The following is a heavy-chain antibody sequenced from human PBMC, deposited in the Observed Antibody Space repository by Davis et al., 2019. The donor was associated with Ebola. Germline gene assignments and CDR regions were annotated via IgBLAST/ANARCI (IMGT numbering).Heavy chain of an antibody. Sequence: GGSLRLSCAASGFTFSGSAMHWVRQASGKGLEWVGRIRSKANSYATAYAASVKGRFTISRDDSKNAAHLQMNSLKTEDTAVYYCTTTTTVTDDWGQGTLVTVSS. CDR3: TTTTTVTDD. CDR2: IRSKANSYAT. V-gene: IGHV3-73*01. CDR1: GFTFSGSA. J-gene: IGHJ4*02. D-gene: IGHD4-17*01.